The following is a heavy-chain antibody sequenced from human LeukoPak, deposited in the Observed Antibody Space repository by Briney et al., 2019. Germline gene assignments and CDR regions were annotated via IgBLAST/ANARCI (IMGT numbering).Heavy chain of an antibody. CDR2: ISGSGGST. J-gene: IGHJ4*02. CDR1: GFTFSSYA. D-gene: IGHD2-2*01. Sequence: GGSLRLSCAASGFTFSSYAMSWVRQAPGKGLEWVSAISGSGGSTYYADSVKGRFTISRDNSKNTLYLQMNSLRAEDTAVYYCAKDIVVVPAVTRYFDYWGQGTLVTVSS. CDR3: AKDIVVVPAVTRYFDY. V-gene: IGHV3-23*01.